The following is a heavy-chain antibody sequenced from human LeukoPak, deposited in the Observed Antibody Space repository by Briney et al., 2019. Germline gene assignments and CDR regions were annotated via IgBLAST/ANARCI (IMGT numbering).Heavy chain of an antibody. CDR3: ARGFRGDNFDY. D-gene: IGHD7-27*01. J-gene: IGHJ4*02. Sequence: SETLSLTCSVSGYSISSAYYWGWIRQPPGKGLEWIGTMYHSGSTNYNPSLKSRVTISVDTSKNQFSLKLSSVTAADTAVYFCARGFRGDNFDYWGQGTRVTVSS. V-gene: IGHV4-38-2*02. CDR1: GYSISSAYY. CDR2: MYHSGST.